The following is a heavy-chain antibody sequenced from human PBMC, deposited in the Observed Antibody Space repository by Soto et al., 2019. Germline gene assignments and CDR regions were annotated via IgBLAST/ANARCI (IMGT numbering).Heavy chain of an antibody. D-gene: IGHD3-22*01. CDR1: GYTFSNYA. J-gene: IGHJ5*02. V-gene: IGHV1-3*01. CDR3: APSVIVATVTLNWFEP. CDR2: INGGNGDT. Sequence: VQLVQSGAEVKKPGASVKVSCNASGYTFSNYAMHWVRQAPGQSLEWMGGINGGNGDTKYSQKFQERITITRDTSASTAHMELSSLRSEDSAVYYCAPSVIVATVTLNWFEPWGQGTLVTVSS.